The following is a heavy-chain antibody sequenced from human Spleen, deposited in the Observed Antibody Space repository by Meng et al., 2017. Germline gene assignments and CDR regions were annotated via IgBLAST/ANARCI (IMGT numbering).Heavy chain of an antibody. CDR1: GGLICIVCDY. CDR2: VYYSGVT. J-gene: IGHJ5*02. D-gene: IGHD3-16*01. Sequence: QRSMQESGPGQVTPSGPLSLTCAVSGGLICIVCDYWNWIRQAPGKGREWLGSVYYSGVTYSNPSIESRVTISVDTSKNPFSLKLSSVTAADTAVYYCARALWELRYKAPFDPWGQGILVTVSS. CDR3: ARALWELRYKAPFDP. V-gene: IGHV4-39*07.